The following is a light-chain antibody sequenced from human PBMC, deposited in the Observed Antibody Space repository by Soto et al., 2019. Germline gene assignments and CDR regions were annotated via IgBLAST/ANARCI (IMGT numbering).Light chain of an antibody. J-gene: IGLJ2*01. CDR1: SNDIGGYDY. Sequence: QSVLTQPASVSGSPRQSITISCTGTSNDIGGYDYVSWYQQHPGKAPKLIIYEVSNRPSGVSNRFSGSKSASTASLTISGLQAEDEADYYCSSYSSGNTAVLFGGGTQLPVL. V-gene: IGLV2-14*01. CDR2: EVS. CDR3: SSYSSGNTAVL.